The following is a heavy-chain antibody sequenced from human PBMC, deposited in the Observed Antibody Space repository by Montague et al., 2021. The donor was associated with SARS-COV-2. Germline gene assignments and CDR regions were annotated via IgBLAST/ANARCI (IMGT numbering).Heavy chain of an antibody. D-gene: IGHD2-15*01. CDR2: ISDSGSA. J-gene: IGHJ4*02. V-gene: IGHV4-59*08. Sequence: SETLSLTCTVSGGSISSFYWSWFRRPPGKGLEWIGYISDSGSANYNPSLTGRVTMSVDTSKNQFSLKVNSVTAADTAVYYCARHYSATLPAVYWGQGTLVTVSS. CDR3: ARHYSATLPAVY. CDR1: GGSISSFY.